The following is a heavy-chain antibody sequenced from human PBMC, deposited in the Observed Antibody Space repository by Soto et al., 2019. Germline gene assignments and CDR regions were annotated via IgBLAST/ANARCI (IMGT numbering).Heavy chain of an antibody. Sequence: EVQLVESGGGLVQPGGSLKLSCAASGFTFSGSAMHWVRQASGKGLEWVGRIRSKANSYATAHAASVKGRFTISRDDSKNTGYLQMNSLKTEETAVYYCTRPSGLGELSPDYWGQGTLVTVSS. D-gene: IGHD3-16*02. J-gene: IGHJ4*02. CDR1: GFTFSGSA. V-gene: IGHV3-73*01. CDR3: TRPSGLGELSPDY. CDR2: IRSKANSYAT.